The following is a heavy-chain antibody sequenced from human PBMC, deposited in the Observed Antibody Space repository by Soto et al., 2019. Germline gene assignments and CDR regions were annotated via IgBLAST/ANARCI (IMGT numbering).Heavy chain of an antibody. CDR1: GLTFSNVW. CDR2: IKSKTDGGTT. Sequence: VQLVESGGGFVKPGGSLRLSCAASGLTFSNVWMNWVRQAQGKGLEWVGHIKSKTDGGTTDYAAPVKGRFTISRDDSKNTLYLQMHSLKIDDTGVYYCTTDVWPYFQSDYWGQGTLVTVSP. V-gene: IGHV3-15*07. D-gene: IGHD2-8*01. CDR3: TTDVWPYFQSDY. J-gene: IGHJ4*02.